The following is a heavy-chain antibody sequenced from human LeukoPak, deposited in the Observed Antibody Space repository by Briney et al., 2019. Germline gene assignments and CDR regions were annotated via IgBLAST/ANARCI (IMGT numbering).Heavy chain of an antibody. V-gene: IGHV3-21*01. D-gene: IGHD3-9*01. CDR2: ITSSGTYI. CDR1: GFTFNNYN. CDR3: ARVVRLIFYYYYYMDV. Sequence: GGSLRLSCATSGFTFNNYNMNWVRQAPGRALEWVSSITSSGTYIFYADSVKGRFTISRDNAKNSLYLQMNSLGPEDTAVYYCARVVRLIFYYYYYMDVWGKGTTVTVSS. J-gene: IGHJ6*03.